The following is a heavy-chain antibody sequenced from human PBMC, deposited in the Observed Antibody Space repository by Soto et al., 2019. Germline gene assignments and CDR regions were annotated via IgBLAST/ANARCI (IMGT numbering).Heavy chain of an antibody. CDR3: ARDLSAQYCTNGVCSDAFDI. Sequence: PGGSLRLSCAASGFTFSSYSMNWVRQAPGKGLEWVSSISSSSSYIYYADSVKGRFTISRDNAKNSLYLQMNSLRAEDTAVYYCARDLSAQYCTNGVCSDAFDIWGQGTMVTVSS. CDR1: GFTFSSYS. V-gene: IGHV3-21*01. J-gene: IGHJ3*02. D-gene: IGHD2-8*01. CDR2: ISSSSSYI.